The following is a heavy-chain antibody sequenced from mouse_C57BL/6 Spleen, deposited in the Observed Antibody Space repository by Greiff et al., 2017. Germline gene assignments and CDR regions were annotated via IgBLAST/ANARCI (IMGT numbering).Heavy chain of an antibody. Sequence: VQVVESGAELVRPGASVKLSCKASGYTFTDYYINWVKQRPGQGLEWIARIYPGSGNTYYNEKFKGKATLTAEKSSSTAYMQLSSLTSEDSAVYFCARGEEATGDYWGQGTTLTVSS. J-gene: IGHJ2*01. CDR2: IYPGSGNT. V-gene: IGHV1-76*01. CDR3: ARGEEATGDY. D-gene: IGHD4-1*02. CDR1: GYTFTDYY.